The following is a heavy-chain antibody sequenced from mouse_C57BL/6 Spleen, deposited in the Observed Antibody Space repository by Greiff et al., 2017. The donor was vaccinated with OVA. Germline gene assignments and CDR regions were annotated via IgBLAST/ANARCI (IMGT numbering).Heavy chain of an antibody. J-gene: IGHJ3*01. D-gene: IGHD1-1*01. V-gene: IGHV1-61*01. CDR1: GYTFTSYW. Sequence: QVQLQQSGAELVRPGSSVKLSCKASGYTFTSYWMDWVKQRPGQGLEWIGNIYPSDSETHYNQKFKDKATLTVDKSSSTAYMQLSSLTSEDSAVYYCARGDYYGSSYGAYWGQGTLVTVSA. CDR2: IYPSDSET. CDR3: ARGDYYGSSYGAY.